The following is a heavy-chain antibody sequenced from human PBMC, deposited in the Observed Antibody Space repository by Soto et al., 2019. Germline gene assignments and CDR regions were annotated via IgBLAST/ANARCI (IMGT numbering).Heavy chain of an antibody. Sequence: PGGSLRLACAASGFTFISYAMRWVRQAPGKGLEWVSAITGSGGSTYYADSVKGRFTISRDNSKNTLYLQMNSLRAEDTAVYYCAKAPQYYYDSSSYPGRYFDYWGQGTLFTVSS. CDR2: ITGSGGST. CDR1: GFTFISYA. CDR3: AKAPQYYYDSSSYPGRYFDY. V-gene: IGHV3-23*01. J-gene: IGHJ4*02. D-gene: IGHD3-22*01.